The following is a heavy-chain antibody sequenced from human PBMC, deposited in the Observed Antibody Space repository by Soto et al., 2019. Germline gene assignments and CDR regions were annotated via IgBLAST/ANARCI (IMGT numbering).Heavy chain of an antibody. CDR3: ASHSYGYFPHYYHGMDV. J-gene: IGHJ6*02. V-gene: IGHV1-69*12. Sequence: QVLLVQSGAEVKKPGSSVKVSCKASGGTFSSYASSWVRQAPGQGLEWMGGIIPIFGTANYAQKFQGRVTITADESTSTAYMELSSLRSEDTAVYYCASHSYGYFPHYYHGMDVWGQGTTVTVSS. D-gene: IGHD5-18*01. CDR2: IIPIFGTA. CDR1: GGTFSSYA.